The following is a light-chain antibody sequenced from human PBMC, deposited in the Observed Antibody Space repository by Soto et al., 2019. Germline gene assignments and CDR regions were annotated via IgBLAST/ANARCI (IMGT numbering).Light chain of an antibody. Sequence: QSALTQPASVSGSPGQSITISCTGTRSDVGGYNYVSWYQQHPGKAPKLMIYEVSNRPSGVSNRFSGSKSGNTASLTISGLQAEDEADYYCSSYTGSSVVVFGGGTKLTVL. J-gene: IGLJ2*01. CDR3: SSYTGSSVVV. CDR2: EVS. CDR1: RSDVGGYNY. V-gene: IGLV2-14*01.